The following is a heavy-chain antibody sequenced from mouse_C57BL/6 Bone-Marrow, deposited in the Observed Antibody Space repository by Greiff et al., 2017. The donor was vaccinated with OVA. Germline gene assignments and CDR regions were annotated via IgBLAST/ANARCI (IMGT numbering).Heavy chain of an antibody. CDR3: ARLGGYYADFDY. D-gene: IGHD2-3*01. J-gene: IGHJ2*01. V-gene: IGHV1-64*01. CDR2: IHPNSGST. CDR1: GYTFTSYW. Sequence: QVQLQQPGAELVKPGASVKLSCTASGYTFTSYWMHWVKQRPGQGLEWIGMIHPNSGSTNYNEKFKSKATLTVDKSSSTAYMQLSSLTSEDSAVYYCARLGGYYADFDYWGQGTTLTVSS.